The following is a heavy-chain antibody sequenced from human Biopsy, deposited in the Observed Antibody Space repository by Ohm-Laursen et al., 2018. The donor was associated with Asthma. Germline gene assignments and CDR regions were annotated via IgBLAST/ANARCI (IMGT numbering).Heavy chain of an antibody. J-gene: IGHJ4*02. V-gene: IGHV4-59*08. CDR1: GGSINNYY. CDR3: VSPPGY. Sequence: SETLSLTCTVPGGSINNYYWSWIRQPPGKGLDLIGYIYYTGSTNYNPSLKSRVTLSVDASKNQFSLKLTSVTAADTAVYYCVSPPGYWGQGTRVTVSS. CDR2: IYYTGST.